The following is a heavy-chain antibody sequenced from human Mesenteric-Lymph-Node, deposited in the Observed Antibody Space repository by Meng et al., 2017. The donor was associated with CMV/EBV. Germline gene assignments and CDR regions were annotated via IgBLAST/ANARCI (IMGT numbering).Heavy chain of an antibody. CDR2: ISAYNGNT. D-gene: IGHD2-2*01. J-gene: IGHJ3*02. CDR3: ARVEPAANDAFDI. V-gene: IGHV1-18*01. CDR1: GYTFTNYG. Sequence: ASVKVSCKASGYTFTNYGITWVRQAPGQGLEWMAWISAYNGNTDYAQKLQGRVTVTTDTSTNTAYMELRSLRFDDTAVYYCARVEPAANDAFDIWGQGTMVTVSS.